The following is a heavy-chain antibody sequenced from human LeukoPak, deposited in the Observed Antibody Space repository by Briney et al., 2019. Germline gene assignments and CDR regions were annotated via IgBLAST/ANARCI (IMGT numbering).Heavy chain of an antibody. CDR3: ASEPNDVFDI. Sequence: QSGGSLRLSCAASGFTFNSYAMYWVRQAPGKGLEWVAVISYDGSKKYYADSVKGRLTISRDNSKNTLYLQMNSLRAEDTAVYYCASEPNDVFDIWGQGTMVTVSS. J-gene: IGHJ3*02. V-gene: IGHV3-30*04. CDR1: GFTFNSYA. CDR2: ISYDGSKK.